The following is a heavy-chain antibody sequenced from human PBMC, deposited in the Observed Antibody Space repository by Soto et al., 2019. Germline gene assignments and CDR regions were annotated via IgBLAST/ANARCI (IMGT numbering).Heavy chain of an antibody. Sequence: GGSLRLSCAASGFTFRSYSMHWARQAPGKGLEWVAVVSGDGADKYYADSVKGRFTISRDNPKNTLYLQMNSLRLEDTAVYYCAKLGIYSGYDLSWFDPWGQGILVTVSS. CDR1: GFTFRSYS. J-gene: IGHJ5*02. CDR2: VSGDGADK. V-gene: IGHV3-30*18. D-gene: IGHD5-12*01. CDR3: AKLGIYSGYDLSWFDP.